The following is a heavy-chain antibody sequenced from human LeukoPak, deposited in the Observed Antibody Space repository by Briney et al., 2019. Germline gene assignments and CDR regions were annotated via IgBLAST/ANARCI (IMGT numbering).Heavy chain of an antibody. D-gene: IGHD2-21*02. CDR1: GFTFSSYG. Sequence: GGSLRLSCAASGFTFSSYGMYWLRQAPGKGLEGLTFIRYDGSNEYYADSVKGRFTISRDNSKNTLYLQMNSLSAEDTAIYYCARRTIIGGGDCLDYWGQGTVVTVSS. CDR2: IRYDGSNE. CDR3: ARRTIIGGGDCLDY. J-gene: IGHJ4*02. V-gene: IGHV3-33*07.